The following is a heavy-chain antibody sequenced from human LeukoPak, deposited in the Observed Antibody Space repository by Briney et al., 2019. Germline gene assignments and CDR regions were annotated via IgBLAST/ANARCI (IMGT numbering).Heavy chain of an antibody. CDR3: ASFGVSWRSSY. J-gene: IGHJ4*02. Sequence: GGSLRLSCAASGFSFSSHWVRRVRQAPGKGLVWVSRISDDGSYTSNVDSVKGRFTISRDNVNNMLYLHMNSLRAEDTAVYYCASFGVSWRSSYWGQGTLVTVSS. V-gene: IGHV3-74*01. D-gene: IGHD3-3*01. CDR1: GFSFSSHW. CDR2: ISDDGSYT.